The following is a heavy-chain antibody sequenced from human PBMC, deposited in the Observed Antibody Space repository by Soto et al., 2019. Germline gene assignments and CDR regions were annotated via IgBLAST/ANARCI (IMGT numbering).Heavy chain of an antibody. J-gene: IGHJ6*02. CDR3: VKDGSSGWPYYYGLDV. Sequence: QVQLVESGGGGVQPGRSLRLSCAASGFTFSSYGMHWVRPAPGKGLEWVAVISYDGRNKYYADSVKGRFTISRDNSKNTLYLQMSSLRAEDTAVYYCVKDGSSGWPYYYGLDVWGQGTTVTVSS. CDR2: ISYDGRNK. CDR1: GFTFSSYG. D-gene: IGHD6-19*01. V-gene: IGHV3-30*18.